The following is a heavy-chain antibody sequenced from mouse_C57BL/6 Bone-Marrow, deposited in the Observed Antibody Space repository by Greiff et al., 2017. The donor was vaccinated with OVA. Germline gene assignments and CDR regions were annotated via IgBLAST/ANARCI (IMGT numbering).Heavy chain of an antibody. D-gene: IGHD2-4*01. CDR2: IWSDGST. CDR1: GFSLTSYG. CDR3: ARHEDYDDWYCDV. V-gene: IGHV2-6-1*01. J-gene: IGHJ1*03. Sequence: QVQLKESGPGLVAPSQSLSITCTVSGFSLTSYGVHWVRQPPGKGLEWLVVIWSDGSTTYNSALNSRLSISKDNSKSQVFLKMNSLQTDDTAMYYCARHEDYDDWYCDVWGTGTTVTVSS.